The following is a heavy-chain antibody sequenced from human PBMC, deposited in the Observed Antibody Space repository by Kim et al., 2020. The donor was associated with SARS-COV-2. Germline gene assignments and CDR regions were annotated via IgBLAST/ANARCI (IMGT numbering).Heavy chain of an antibody. CDR3: ARRGYMDV. Sequence: GGSLRLSCAASGFTFSSFGMTWVRLAPGKGLEWVSTISFSGGTTYYADTVKGRFTISRDNSKNSLYLQMNSLRAEDTALYYCARRGYMDVWGQGTTVTVS. CDR2: ISFSGGTT. D-gene: IGHD3-10*01. V-gene: IGHV3-23*01. CDR1: GFTFSSFG. J-gene: IGHJ6*02.